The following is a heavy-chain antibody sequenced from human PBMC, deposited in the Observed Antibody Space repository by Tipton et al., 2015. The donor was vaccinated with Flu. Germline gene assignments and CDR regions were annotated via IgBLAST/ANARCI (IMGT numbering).Heavy chain of an antibody. Sequence: TLSLTCTVSGGSINGYSWGWLRQPPGKGLEWIGSIYYNGDIYYNPSLKSRVTISVDTSKNQFSLRLSSVTAADTAVYFCARALYSSNWYGSVWLDPWGQGTQVTVSS. CDR2: IYYNGDI. CDR3: ARALYSSNWYGSVWLDP. J-gene: IGHJ5*02. V-gene: IGHV4-39*01. D-gene: IGHD6-13*01. CDR1: GGSINGYS.